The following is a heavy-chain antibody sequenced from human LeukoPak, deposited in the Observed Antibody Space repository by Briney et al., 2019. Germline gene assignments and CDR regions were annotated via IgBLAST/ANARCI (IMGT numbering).Heavy chain of an antibody. V-gene: IGHV3-74*03. J-gene: IGHJ4*02. CDR3: ARGYSSNYRVDY. D-gene: IGHD6-13*01. CDR1: GFTFSNYW. CDR2: INNEESTI. Sequence: GGSLRLPCAVSGFTFSNYWMHWVRQAPGKGLVWVSRINNEESTITYADSVKGRFTVSRDNAKNTLYLQMNSLRDEDTAVYYCARGYSSNYRVDYWGQGTLVTVSS.